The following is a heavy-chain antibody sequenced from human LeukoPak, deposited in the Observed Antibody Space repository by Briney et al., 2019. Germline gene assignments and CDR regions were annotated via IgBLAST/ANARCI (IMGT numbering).Heavy chain of an antibody. V-gene: IGHV3-23*01. Sequence: GGSLRLSCAASGFTFSNYAMSWVRQAPGKGLEWVSGISGSGGSTKYADSVKGRFTISRDNSKNTLNLQMNSLRAEDTAVYYCAKHLWRDLLWFGEGYYFGYWGQGTLVTVSS. CDR1: GFTFSNYA. CDR3: AKHLWRDLLWFGEGYYFGY. J-gene: IGHJ4*02. CDR2: ISGSGGST. D-gene: IGHD3-10*01.